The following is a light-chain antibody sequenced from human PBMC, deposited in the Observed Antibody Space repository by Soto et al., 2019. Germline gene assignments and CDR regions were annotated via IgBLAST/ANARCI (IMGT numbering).Light chain of an antibody. CDR2: RAS. CDR3: QQYGNSPKT. J-gene: IGKJ1*01. CDR1: QSVSSDY. Sequence: EIVLTQSPGTLSSSPGERATLSCRASQSVSSDYLAWYQQKPGQTPKVLIYRASSRATGIPDRFSGSGSGTDFTLTISRLEPDDFAVDYCQQYGNSPKTFGQGTKVEIK. V-gene: IGKV3-20*01.